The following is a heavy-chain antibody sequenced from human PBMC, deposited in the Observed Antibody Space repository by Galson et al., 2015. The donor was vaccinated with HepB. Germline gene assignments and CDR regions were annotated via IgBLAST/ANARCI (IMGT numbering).Heavy chain of an antibody. V-gene: IGHV3-30*18. CDR3: AKDGITNVRGAWCDY. CDR1: GFTFISYG. Sequence: SLRLSCAASGFTFISYGMHWVRQAPGKGLEWVAVISYDGSNKYYGDSVKGRFTISRDNSKNTLYLQMNSLGAEDTAVYYCAKDGITNVRGAWCDYWGQGTLVTVSS. CDR2: ISYDGSNK. J-gene: IGHJ4*02. D-gene: IGHD3-10*01.